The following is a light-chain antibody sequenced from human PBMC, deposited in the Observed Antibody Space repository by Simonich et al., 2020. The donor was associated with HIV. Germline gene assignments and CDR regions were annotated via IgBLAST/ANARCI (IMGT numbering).Light chain of an antibody. V-gene: IGKV2-28*01. CDR3: MQTLQTPFT. CDR1: QSLLHSNGYKY. CDR2: LGS. J-gene: IGKJ3*01. Sequence: DIVMTQSPLSLPVTPGEPASISCRSSQSLLHSNGYKYLYWYLQKPGQSPQLLIYLGSNRASGVPDRFSGSGSGTDFTLKISRVEAEDVGVYYCMQTLQTPFTFGPGTKVDIK.